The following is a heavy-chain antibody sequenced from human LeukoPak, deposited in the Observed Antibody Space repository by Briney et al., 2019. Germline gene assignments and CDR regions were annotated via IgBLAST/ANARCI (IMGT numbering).Heavy chain of an antibody. Sequence: SETLSLTCTVSGGSISSYYWSWIRQPPGKRLEWIGYIYYSESTIDNPSHKSRVTMSVDTSKNQFSLKLSSVTAADTAVYYCARGRDHPDYWGQGTLVTVSS. CDR3: ARGRDHPDY. CDR2: IYYSEST. V-gene: IGHV4-59*01. J-gene: IGHJ4*02. D-gene: IGHD1-14*01. CDR1: GGSISSYY.